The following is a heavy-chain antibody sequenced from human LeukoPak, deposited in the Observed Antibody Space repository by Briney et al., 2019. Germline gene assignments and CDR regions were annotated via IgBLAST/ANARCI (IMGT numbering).Heavy chain of an antibody. CDR2: VKKDASEK. D-gene: IGHD3-9*01. V-gene: IGHV3-7*01. CDR1: GFTFSNNW. CDR3: ARDGSFAQPFDY. Sequence: GGSLRLSCAASGFTFSNNWMTWVRQAPGKGLEWVASVKKDASEKYYVDSVKGRFTISRDNAKNSLYLQMNSLRAEDTAVYYCARDGSFAQPFDYWGQGTLVTVSS. J-gene: IGHJ4*02.